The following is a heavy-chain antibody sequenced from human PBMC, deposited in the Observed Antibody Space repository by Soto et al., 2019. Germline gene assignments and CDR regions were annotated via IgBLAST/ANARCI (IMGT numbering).Heavy chain of an antibody. CDR1: GFICNAYS. Sequence: EVQLLESGGGLVQPGGALRLSCAASGFICNAYSMTWVLQAPGKGLEWVSAIGGSGGNTYYAASVKGRFTISRDNYKDTVELEMNRLRVDDTAVYFCARVASDYINSADHWGQGILVTVSS. V-gene: IGHV3-23*01. D-gene: IGHD4-4*01. J-gene: IGHJ4*02. CDR3: ARVASDYINSADH. CDR2: IGGSGGNT.